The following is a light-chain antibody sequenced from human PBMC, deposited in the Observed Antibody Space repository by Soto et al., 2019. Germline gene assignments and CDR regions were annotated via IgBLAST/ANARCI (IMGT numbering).Light chain of an antibody. V-gene: IGLV2-14*01. Sequence: QSALTQPPSASGFPGQSFTISCTGTSSDVGYKSVSWYQQHPGKAPKVLIYEVSNRPPGVSHRFSGSKSGNTASVTISGLQADDEADYYCSSYTSNSTYVFGTGTKV. CDR2: EVS. CDR1: SSDVGYKS. CDR3: SSYTSNSTYV. J-gene: IGLJ1*01.